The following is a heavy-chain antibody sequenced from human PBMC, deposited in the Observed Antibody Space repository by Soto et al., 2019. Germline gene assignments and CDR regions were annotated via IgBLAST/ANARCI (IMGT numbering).Heavy chain of an antibody. CDR1: CGTISSYY. CDR3: ARGSCSSASCYTGDF. CDR2: IYFTGST. D-gene: IGHD2-2*02. Sequence: SETLSLTCTVSCGTISSYYWSWIRQPPGKGLEWIGYIYFTGSTNYNPSLKSRVTISVDTSKNQFSLKLSSVTAADTAVYYCARGSCSSASCYTGDFWGQGAMVTVSS. J-gene: IGHJ4*02. V-gene: IGHV4-59*01.